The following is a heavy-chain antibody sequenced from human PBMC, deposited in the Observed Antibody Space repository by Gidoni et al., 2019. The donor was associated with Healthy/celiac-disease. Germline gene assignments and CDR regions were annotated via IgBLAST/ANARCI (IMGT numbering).Heavy chain of an antibody. V-gene: IGHV4-39*01. CDR2: IYYSGST. J-gene: IGHJ1*01. D-gene: IGHD6-13*01. Sequence: QLQLQESGPGLVKPSETLSLTCTVSGGSISSSSYYWGWIRQPPGKGLEWIGSIYYSGSTYYNPSLKSRVTISVDTSKNQFSLKLSSVTAADTAVYYCARLGSSSWYGYFQHWGQGTLVTVSS. CDR1: GGSISSSSYY. CDR3: ARLGSSSWYGYFQH.